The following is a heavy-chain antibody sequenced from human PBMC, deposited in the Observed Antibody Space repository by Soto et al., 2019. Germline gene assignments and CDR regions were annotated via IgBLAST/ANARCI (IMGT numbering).Heavy chain of an antibody. Sequence: ASVKVSCKASGYTFTSYAMHWVRQAPGQRLEWMGWINAGNGNTKYSQKFQGRVTITRDTSASTAYMELSSLRSEDTAVYYCARDHPIGSLGYCSGGSCYSPEYFQHWGQGTLVTVSS. V-gene: IGHV1-3*01. D-gene: IGHD2-15*01. J-gene: IGHJ1*01. CDR1: GYTFTSYA. CDR3: ARDHPIGSLGYCSGGSCYSPEYFQH. CDR2: INAGNGNT.